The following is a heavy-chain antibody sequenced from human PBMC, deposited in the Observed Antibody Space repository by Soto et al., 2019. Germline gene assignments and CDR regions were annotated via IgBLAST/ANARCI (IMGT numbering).Heavy chain of an antibody. J-gene: IGHJ4*02. CDR3: ARGGGSPLDY. CDR1: GGSISSGDYY. CDR2: IYYSGST. Sequence: SETLSLTCTVSGGSISSGDYYWSWIRPPPGKGLEWIGYIYYSGSTYYNPSLKSRVTISVDTSKNQFSLKLSCVTAADTAVYYCARGGGSPLDYWGQGTLVTVSS. V-gene: IGHV4-30-4*01. D-gene: IGHD3-10*01.